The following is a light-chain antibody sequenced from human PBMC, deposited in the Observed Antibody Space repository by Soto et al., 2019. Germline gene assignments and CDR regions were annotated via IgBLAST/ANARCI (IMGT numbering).Light chain of an antibody. Sequence: QSALTQPASVSGSPGQSITISCTGTSSDVGGYNYVSWYQQHPGKAPKLMIYDVSNRPSGVSNRFSGSKSGNTASLTISGRQAEHEADYYCSSYTSSSIPYVFGTGTKLTVL. V-gene: IGLV2-14*01. CDR2: DVS. CDR1: SSDVGGYNY. CDR3: SSYTSSSIPYV. J-gene: IGLJ1*01.